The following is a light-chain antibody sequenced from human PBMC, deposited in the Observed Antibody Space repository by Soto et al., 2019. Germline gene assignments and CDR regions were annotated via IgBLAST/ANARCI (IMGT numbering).Light chain of an antibody. CDR1: QSVLYSSNNKNY. V-gene: IGKV4-1*01. Sequence: DIVMTQSPDSLAVSLGERATINCKSSQSVLYSSNNKNYLAWYQQNPGQPPKLLIYWASTREFGVPDRFSGSGSGTDFTLTISSLQAEDVAVYYCQQYYNTPFTLGPGT. CDR3: QQYYNTPFT. J-gene: IGKJ3*01. CDR2: WAS.